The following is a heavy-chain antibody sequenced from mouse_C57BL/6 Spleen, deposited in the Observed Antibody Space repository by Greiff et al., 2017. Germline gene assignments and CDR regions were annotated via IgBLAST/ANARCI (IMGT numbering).Heavy chain of an antibody. CDR1: GYTFTDYN. D-gene: IGHD1-2*01. V-gene: IGHV1-18*01. Sequence: VQLKESGPELVKPGASVKIPCKASGYTFTDYNMDWVKQSHGKSLEWIGDINPNNGGTIYNQKFKGKATLTVDKSSSTAYMELRSLTSEDTAVYYCARWDYYGNNFDYWGQCTSLTVSS. CDR3: ARWDYYGNNFDY. J-gene: IGHJ2*03. CDR2: INPNNGGT.